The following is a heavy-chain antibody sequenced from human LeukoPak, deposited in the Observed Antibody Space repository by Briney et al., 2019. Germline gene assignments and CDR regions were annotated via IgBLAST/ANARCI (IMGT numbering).Heavy chain of an antibody. CDR2: ISNDGSNK. Sequence: GGSLRLPCAASGFTFSYYTMHWVRQAPGKGLEWVARISNDGSNKYYADSVKGRFTISRDNSKNTLYLQMNRLRAEDTAVYYCARVLNYYDGSGYYFSYWGRGTLVTVYS. CDR1: GFTFSYYT. V-gene: IGHV3-30-3*01. D-gene: IGHD3-22*01. CDR3: ARVLNYYDGSGYYFSY. J-gene: IGHJ4*02.